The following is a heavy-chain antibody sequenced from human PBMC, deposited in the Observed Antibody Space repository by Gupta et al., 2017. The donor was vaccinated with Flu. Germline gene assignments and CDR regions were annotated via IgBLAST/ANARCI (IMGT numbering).Heavy chain of an antibody. J-gene: IGHJ5*02. D-gene: IGHD2-2*01. V-gene: IGHV1-8*01. CDR3: AREGGYCSSTTCYWFDP. CDR2: MNPNSGNT. Sequence: QVQLVQSGAEVKKPGASVKVSCKASGYTFTSYDINWVRQATGQGLEWMGWMNPNSGNTGYAQKFQGRVTMTRNTSISTAYMELSSLRSEETAVYYCAREGGYCSSTTCYWFDPWGQGTLVTVSS. CDR1: GYTFTSYD.